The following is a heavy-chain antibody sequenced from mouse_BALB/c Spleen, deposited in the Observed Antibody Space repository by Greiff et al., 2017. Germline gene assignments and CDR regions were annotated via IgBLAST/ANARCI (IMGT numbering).Heavy chain of an antibody. J-gene: IGHJ2*01. CDR2: IRSKSNNYAT. CDR3: VRADFDY. CDR1: GFTFNTNA. V-gene: IGHV10S3*01. Sequence: TGGGLVQPKGSLKLSCAASGFTFNTNAMNWVRQAPGKGLEWVARIRSKSNNYATYYADSVKDRFTISRDDSQSMLYLQMNNLKTEDTAMYYCVRADFDYWGQGTTLTVSS.